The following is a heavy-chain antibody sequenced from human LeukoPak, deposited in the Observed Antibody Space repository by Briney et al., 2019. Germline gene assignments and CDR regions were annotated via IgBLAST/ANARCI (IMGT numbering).Heavy chain of an antibody. CDR3: ARDRGGYDSIDY. CDR2: IYYRGST. Sequence: TLSLTCTVSGDSISSGDSYWSWIRQPPGKGLEWIGYIYYRGSTYYNPSLKSRITMSVDTSKNQFSLNLSSVTDADTAVYYCARDRGGYDSIDYWGQGTLVTVSS. CDR1: GDSISSGDSY. J-gene: IGHJ4*02. D-gene: IGHD5-12*01. V-gene: IGHV4-30-4*01.